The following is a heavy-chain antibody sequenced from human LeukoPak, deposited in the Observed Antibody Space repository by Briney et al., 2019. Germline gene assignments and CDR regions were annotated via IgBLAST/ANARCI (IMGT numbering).Heavy chain of an antibody. V-gene: IGHV3-9*01. J-gene: IGHJ6*02. CDR2: ITWNSGSI. CDR3: AKDKVWFGELLSGMDV. Sequence: GGSLRLSCAASGFTFDDYAMHWVRQAPGKGLEWVSGITWNSGSIGYADSVKGRFTISRDNAKNSLYLQMNSLRAEDTALYYCAKDKVWFGELLSGMDVWGQGTTVTVSS. CDR1: GFTFDDYA. D-gene: IGHD3-10*01.